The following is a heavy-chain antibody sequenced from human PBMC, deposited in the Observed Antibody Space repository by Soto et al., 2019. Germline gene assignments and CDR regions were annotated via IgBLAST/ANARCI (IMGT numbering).Heavy chain of an antibody. CDR1: GFTFSTSA. CDR2: IVVGSGNT. J-gene: IGHJ6*02. D-gene: IGHD3-3*01. Sequence: ASVKVSCKASGFTFSTSAVQWVRQARGQRLEWIGWIVVGSGNTNYAQKFQERVTITRDMSTSTAYMELSSLRSEDTAVYYCAAPTIFGVIVLSPPDVWGQGTTVTVS. CDR3: AAPTIFGVIVLSPPDV. V-gene: IGHV1-58*01.